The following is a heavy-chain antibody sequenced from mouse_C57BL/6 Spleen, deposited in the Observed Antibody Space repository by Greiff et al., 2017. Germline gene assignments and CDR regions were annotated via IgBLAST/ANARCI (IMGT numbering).Heavy chain of an antibody. CDR2: INPNNGGT. V-gene: IGHV1-26*01. Sequence: VQLQQSGPELVKPGASVKISCKASGYTFTDYYMNWVKQSHGKSLEWIGDINPNNGGTSYNQKFKGKATLTVDKSSSTAYMEPRGLTSEDSAVYYCARGDYDGAWFLTGAKGLWSLSLQ. D-gene: IGHD2-4*01. J-gene: IGHJ3*01. CDR3: ARGDYDGAWFLT. CDR1: GYTFTDYY.